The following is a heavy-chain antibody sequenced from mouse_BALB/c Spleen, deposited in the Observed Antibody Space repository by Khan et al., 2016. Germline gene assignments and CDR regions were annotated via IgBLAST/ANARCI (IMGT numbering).Heavy chain of an antibody. CDR2: ISYSGST. Sequence: EVQLQESGPGLVKPSQSLSLTCTVTGYSITSDYAWNWIRQFPGNKLEWMGYISYSGSTSYNPSLKSRISITRDTSQNQFFLQLNSVTTEDTATYYCARPVVAGNYYAMDYWGQGTSVTVSS. J-gene: IGHJ4*01. CDR1: GYSITSDYA. D-gene: IGHD1-1*01. CDR3: ARPVVAGNYYAMDY. V-gene: IGHV3-2*02.